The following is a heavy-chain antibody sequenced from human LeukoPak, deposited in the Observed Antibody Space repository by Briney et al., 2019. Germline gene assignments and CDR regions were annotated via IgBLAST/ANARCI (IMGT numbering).Heavy chain of an antibody. CDR3: ARHDCSSTSCRNWFDP. J-gene: IGHJ5*02. D-gene: IGHD2-2*01. CDR1: GGSFSGYY. CDR2: INHSGST. V-gene: IGHV4-34*01. Sequence: SETLSLTCAVYGGSFSGYYWSWIRQPPGKGLEWIGEINHSGSTSYNPSLKSRVTISVDTSKNQFSLKLSSVTAADTAVYYCARHDCSSTSCRNWFDPWGQGTLVTVSS.